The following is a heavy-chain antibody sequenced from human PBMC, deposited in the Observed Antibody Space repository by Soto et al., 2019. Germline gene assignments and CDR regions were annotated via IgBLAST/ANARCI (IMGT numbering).Heavy chain of an antibody. J-gene: IGHJ4*02. V-gene: IGHV1-24*01. CDR3: ATADDGSGSLKFDD. CDR1: GYTLTELS. Sequence: ASVKVSCKVSGYTLTELSMHWVRQAPGKGLEWMGGFDSEDGETIYAQKFQGRVTMTEDTSTDTAYMELSSLRSEDTAVYYCATADDGSGSLKFDDWGQGTLVTVSS. CDR2: FDSEDGET. D-gene: IGHD3-10*01.